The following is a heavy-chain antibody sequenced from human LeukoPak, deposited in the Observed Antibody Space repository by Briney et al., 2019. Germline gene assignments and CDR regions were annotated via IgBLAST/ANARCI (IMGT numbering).Heavy chain of an antibody. CDR2: IKKGGSEK. CDR3: ARDTTYYFSSSYYDSYDI. CDR1: GFIFSAYW. V-gene: IGHV3-7*01. J-gene: IGHJ3*02. D-gene: IGHD3-22*01. Sequence: GGSLRLSCEASGFIFSAYWMTWVRQAPGKGLEWVANIKKGGSEKHYLDSVKGRFTISRDNAKNSLYLQMSSLRAEDTAVYYCARDTTYYFSSSYYDSYDIWGQGTIVTVSS.